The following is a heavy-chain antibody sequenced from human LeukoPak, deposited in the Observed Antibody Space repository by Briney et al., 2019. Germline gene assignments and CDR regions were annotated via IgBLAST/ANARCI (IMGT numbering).Heavy chain of an antibody. V-gene: IGHV3-30-3*01. CDR2: ISYDGSNK. Sequence: GGSLRLSCAASGFTFSSYAMHWVRQAPGKGLEWVAVISYDGSNKYYADSVKGRFTISSDNSKNTLYLQMSSLRAEDTAVYYCARDRSGSYWPHYYYGMDVWGQGTTVTVSS. CDR3: ARDRSGSYWPHYYYGMDV. D-gene: IGHD1-26*01. CDR1: GFTFSSYA. J-gene: IGHJ6*02.